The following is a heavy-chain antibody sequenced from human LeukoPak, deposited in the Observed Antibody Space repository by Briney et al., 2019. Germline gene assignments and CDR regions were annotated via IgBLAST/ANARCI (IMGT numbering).Heavy chain of an antibody. CDR1: GYTFTGYY. J-gene: IGHJ4*02. V-gene: IGHV1-18*04. CDR2: ISGYSGNT. Sequence: ASVKVSCKASGYTFTGYYIHWVRQAPGQGLEWMGWISGYSGNTNYVQKFQGRVTMATDTSTSTVYMELRSLRSDDTAVYYCARDIATVVHQEWGQGTLVTVSS. D-gene: IGHD2-2*01. CDR3: ARDIATVVHQE.